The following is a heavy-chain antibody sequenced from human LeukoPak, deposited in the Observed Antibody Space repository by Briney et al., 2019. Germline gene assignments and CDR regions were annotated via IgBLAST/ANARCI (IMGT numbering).Heavy chain of an antibody. CDR3: ARDPFWGVNYYGMDV. CDR1: GGSISSYY. D-gene: IGHD3-10*01. CDR2: IYYSGST. J-gene: IGHJ6*02. V-gene: IGHV4-59*01. Sequence: SETLSLTCTVSGGSISSYYWSWIRQPPGKGLEWIGYIYYSGSTNYNPSLKSRVTISVDTSKNQFPLKLSSVTAADTAVYYCARDPFWGVNYYGMDVWGQGTTVTVSS.